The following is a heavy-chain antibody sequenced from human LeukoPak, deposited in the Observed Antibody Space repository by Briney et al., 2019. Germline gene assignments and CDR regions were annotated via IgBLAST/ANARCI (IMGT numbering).Heavy chain of an antibody. J-gene: IGHJ5*02. CDR3: ARDGDFWSGYRWFDP. CDR1: GGSFSGYY. V-gene: IGHV4-34*01. CDR2: INHSGST. D-gene: IGHD3-3*01. Sequence: SETLSLTCAVYGGSFSGYYWSWIRQPPGKGLEWIGEINHSGSTNYNPSLKSRVTISVDTSKNQSSLKLSSATAADTAVYYCARDGDFWSGYRWFDPWGQGTLVTVSS.